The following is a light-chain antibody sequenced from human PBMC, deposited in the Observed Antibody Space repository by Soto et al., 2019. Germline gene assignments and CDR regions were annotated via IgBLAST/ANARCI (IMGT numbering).Light chain of an antibody. V-gene: IGKV1-5*03. CDR2: QAS. CDR1: QSVSNW. CDR3: QQYKSSWT. Sequence: DIQMTQSPSTLSASVGDRVTITCRASQSVSNWLAWYQQKPGKAPKVLIYQASIRESGVSPRFSGSGSGTEFTLTLSSLQPDDFATYYCQQYKSSWTFGQGTKVEIK. J-gene: IGKJ1*01.